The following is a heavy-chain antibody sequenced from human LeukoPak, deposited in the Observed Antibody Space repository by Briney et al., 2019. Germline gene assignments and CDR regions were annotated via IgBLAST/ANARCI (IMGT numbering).Heavy chain of an antibody. Sequence: GSSMKFSCQDSGYRFTTYWIGWVRHMPGKGLEWMGIIYPGDSDTRYSPSFQSQVTISADTSISTAYLQWSSLTASDTAMYYCARGDASRLFDIWGQGTMVIVSS. CDR2: IYPGDSDT. J-gene: IGHJ3*02. CDR1: GYRFTTYW. CDR3: ARGDASRLFDI. V-gene: IGHV5-51*01. D-gene: IGHD3-16*01.